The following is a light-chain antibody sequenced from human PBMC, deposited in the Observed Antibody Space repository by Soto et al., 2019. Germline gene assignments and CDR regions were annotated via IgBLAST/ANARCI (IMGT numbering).Light chain of an antibody. CDR1: SSNIGAGYD. J-gene: IGLJ2*01. V-gene: IGLV1-40*01. CDR2: GNS. CDR3: QSYDSSLSGVV. Sequence: QSVLTQPPSVSGAPGQRVTISCTESSSNIGAGYDVHWYQQLPGTAPKLLIYGNSKRPSGVPYRFSGSKSGTSASLAITGLQAEDEADYYCQSYDSSLSGVVFGGGTKLTVL.